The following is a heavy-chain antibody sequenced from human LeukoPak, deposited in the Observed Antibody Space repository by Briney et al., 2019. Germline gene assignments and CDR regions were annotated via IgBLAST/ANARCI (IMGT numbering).Heavy chain of an antibody. D-gene: IGHD7-27*01. Sequence: PGGSLRLSCAASGFTFSSYGMHWVRQAPGKGLEWVAVISYDGSNKYYADSVKGRFTISRDNSKNTLYLQMNSLRAEDTAVYYCAKDRGLGIASYYFDYWGQGTLVTVSS. V-gene: IGHV3-30*18. CDR3: AKDRGLGIASYYFDY. J-gene: IGHJ4*02. CDR2: ISYDGSNK. CDR1: GFTFSSYG.